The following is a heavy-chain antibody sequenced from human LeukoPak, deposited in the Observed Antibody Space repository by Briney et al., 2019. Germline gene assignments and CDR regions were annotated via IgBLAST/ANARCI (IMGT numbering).Heavy chain of an antibody. J-gene: IGHJ3*02. Sequence: QSGGSLRLSCAASGFTFSSYEMNWVRQAPGKGLEWVSYISSSGSTIYYADSVKGRFTISRDNAKNSLYLQMNSLRAEDTAVYYCASFTLRYSIWGQGTMVTVSS. CDR2: ISSSGSTI. D-gene: IGHD3-9*01. V-gene: IGHV3-48*03. CDR1: GFTFSSYE. CDR3: ASFTLRYSI.